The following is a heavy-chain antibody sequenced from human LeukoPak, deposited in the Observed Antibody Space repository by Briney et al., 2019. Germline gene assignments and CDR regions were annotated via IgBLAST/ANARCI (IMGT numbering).Heavy chain of an antibody. CDR1: GFTFDDYA. V-gene: IGHV3-9*01. Sequence: GRSLRLSCAASGFTFDDYAMHWVQQAPGKGLEWVSGISWNSGSIGYADSVKGRFTISRDNAKNSLYLQMNSLRAEDTALYYCAKDSGSYPAQFDYWGQGTLVTVSS. J-gene: IGHJ4*02. CDR2: ISWNSGSI. CDR3: AKDSGSYPAQFDY. D-gene: IGHD1-26*01.